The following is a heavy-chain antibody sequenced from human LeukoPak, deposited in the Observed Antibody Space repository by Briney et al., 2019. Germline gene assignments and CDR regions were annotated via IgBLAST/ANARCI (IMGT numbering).Heavy chain of an antibody. Sequence: SETLSLTCAVSGYSISSGYYWGWIRQPPGKGLEWIGSIYHSGSTYYNPSLKSRVTISVDTSKNQFSLKLSSVTAADTAVYYCARMGYDYDSSRFDPWGQGTLVTVSS. CDR1: GYSISSGYY. V-gene: IGHV4-38-2*01. CDR2: IYHSGST. D-gene: IGHD3-22*01. CDR3: ARMGYDYDSSRFDP. J-gene: IGHJ5*02.